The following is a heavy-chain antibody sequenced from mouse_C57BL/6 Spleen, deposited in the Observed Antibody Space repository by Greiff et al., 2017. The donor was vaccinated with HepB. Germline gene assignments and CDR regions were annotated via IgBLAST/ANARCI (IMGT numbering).Heavy chain of an antibody. CDR1: GFTFSDFY. J-gene: IGHJ1*03. CDR2: SRNKANDYTT. V-gene: IGHV7-1*01. D-gene: IGHD1-1*01. Sequence: EVKVVESGGGLVQSGRSLRLSCATSGFTFSDFYMEWVRQAPGKGLEWIAASRNKANDYTTEYSASVKGRFIVSRDTSQSILYLQMNALRAEDTASYYCARDARRYYGSSSYWYFDVWGTGTTVTVSS. CDR3: ARDARRYYGSSSYWYFDV.